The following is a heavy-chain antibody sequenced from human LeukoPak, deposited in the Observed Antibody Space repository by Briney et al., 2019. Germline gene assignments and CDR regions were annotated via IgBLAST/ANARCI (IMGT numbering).Heavy chain of an antibody. J-gene: IGHJ4*02. CDR1: GGTFSSYA. CDR2: IIPIFGTA. V-gene: IGHV1-69*13. Sequence: GASVKVSCKASGGTFSSYAISWVRQAPGQGLEWMGGIIPIFGTANYAQKFQGRVTITADESTSTAYMELSSLRSEDTAVYYCASLSYYDFWSGRGEFDYWGQGTLVTVPS. D-gene: IGHD3-3*01. CDR3: ASLSYYDFWSGRGEFDY.